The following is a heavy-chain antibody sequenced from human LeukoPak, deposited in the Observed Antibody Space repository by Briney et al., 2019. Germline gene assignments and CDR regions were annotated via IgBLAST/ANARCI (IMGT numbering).Heavy chain of an antibody. CDR3: AKGSSPFDY. J-gene: IGHJ4*02. CDR1: GFTFNSYA. V-gene: IGHV3-30-3*01. CDR2: ISYDGGNE. D-gene: IGHD6-13*01. Sequence: GGSLRLSCAASGFTFNSYAMHWVRQAPGKGLEWVAVISYDGGNEYYADSVKGRLTISRDNSKNTLYLQMNSLRAEDTAVYYCAKGSSPFDYWGQGTLVTVSS.